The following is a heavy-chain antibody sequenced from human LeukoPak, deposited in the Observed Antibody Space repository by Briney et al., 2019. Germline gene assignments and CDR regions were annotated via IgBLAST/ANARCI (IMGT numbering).Heavy chain of an antibody. CDR3: AKSRDGYNSYYFDY. J-gene: IGHJ4*02. V-gene: IGHV1-18*01. CDR1: GYTFTSYG. CDR2: ISAYNGNT. D-gene: IGHD5-24*01. Sequence: ASVTVSCTASGYTFTSYGISWVRQAPGQGLEWMGWISAYNGNTNYAQKLQGRVTMTTDTSTSTAYMELRRLRSDDTAVYYCAKSRDGYNSYYFDYWGQGTLVTVSS.